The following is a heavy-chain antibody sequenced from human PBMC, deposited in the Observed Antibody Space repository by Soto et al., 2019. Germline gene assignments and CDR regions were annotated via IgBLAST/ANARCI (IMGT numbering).Heavy chain of an antibody. CDR3: ARDRPGIAAAGTPGPFDP. J-gene: IGHJ5*02. CDR2: IYYSGST. D-gene: IGHD6-13*01. Sequence: PSETLSLTCTVSGGSIISGGYYWSLIRQHPGKGLEWIGYIYYSGSTYYNPSLKSRVTISVDTSKNQFSLKLSSVTAADTAVYYCARDRPGIAAAGTPGPFDPWGQGTLVTVSS. CDR1: GGSIISGGYY. V-gene: IGHV4-31*03.